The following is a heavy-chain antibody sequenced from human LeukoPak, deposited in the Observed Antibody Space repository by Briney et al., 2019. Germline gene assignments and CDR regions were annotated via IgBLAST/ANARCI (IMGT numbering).Heavy chain of an antibody. CDR2: INPSGGST. CDR3: ARDKGSGYDFGAFDI. CDR1: GYTFTSYY. D-gene: IGHD5-12*01. V-gene: IGHV1-46*01. Sequence: ASVKVSCKASGYTFTSYYMHWVRQAPGQGLEWMGIINPSGGSTSYAQKFQGRVTMTRDMSTSTVYMELCSLRSEDTAVYYCARDKGSGYDFGAFDIWGQGTMVTVSS. J-gene: IGHJ3*02.